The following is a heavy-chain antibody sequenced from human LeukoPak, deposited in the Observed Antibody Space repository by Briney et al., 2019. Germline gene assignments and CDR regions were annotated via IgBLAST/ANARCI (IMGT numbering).Heavy chain of an antibody. Sequence: ASVKVSCKASGGTFSSYAISWVRQAPGQGLEWMGWMNPNSGNTGYAQKFQGRVTITRNTSISTAYMELSSLRSEDTAVYYCARGHLRDIVVVPAAMGYWGQGTLVTVSS. V-gene: IGHV1-8*03. D-gene: IGHD2-2*01. CDR2: MNPNSGNT. CDR1: GGTFSSYA. J-gene: IGHJ4*02. CDR3: ARGHLRDIVVVPAAMGY.